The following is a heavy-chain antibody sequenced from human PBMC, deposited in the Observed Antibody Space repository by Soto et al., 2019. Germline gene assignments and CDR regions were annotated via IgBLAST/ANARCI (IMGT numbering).Heavy chain of an antibody. CDR2: IYYSGST. J-gene: IGHJ6*02. CDR3: ARSPYYDFWSGYHVYGMDV. CDR1: GGSISSGDYY. V-gene: IGHV4-30-4*01. D-gene: IGHD3-3*01. Sequence: SETLSLTCTVSGGSISSGDYYWSWIRQHPGKGLEWIGYIYYSGSTYYNPSLKSRVTISVDTAKNQFPLKLSSVTAADTAVYYCARSPYYDFWSGYHVYGMDVWGQGTTVTVSS.